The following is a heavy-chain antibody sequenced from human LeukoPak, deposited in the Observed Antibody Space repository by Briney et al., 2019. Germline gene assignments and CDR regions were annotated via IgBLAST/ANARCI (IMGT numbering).Heavy chain of an antibody. Sequence: SETLSLTCTVSGGSISSYYWSWIRQSPGKGLEWIGYIYYSGSTNYNPSLKSRVTISVDTSKNQFSLKLSSVTAADTAVYYCARSFHYDILTGYYGPYYYGMDVWGQGTTVTVSS. CDR3: ARSFHYDILTGYYGPYYYGMDV. CDR2: IYYSGST. CDR1: GGSISSYY. D-gene: IGHD3-9*01. V-gene: IGHV4-59*01. J-gene: IGHJ6*02.